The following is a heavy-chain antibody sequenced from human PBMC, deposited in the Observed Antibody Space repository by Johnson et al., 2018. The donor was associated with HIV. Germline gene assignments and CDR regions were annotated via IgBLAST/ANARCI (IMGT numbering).Heavy chain of an antibody. CDR2: VSYDGTNE. Sequence: QVQLVESGGGLVQPGGSLRLSCVASGFTFRSYGMHWVRQAPGKGLEWVAFVSYDGTNEFYADSVKGRFTVSRDSSKNTLFLQMNSLRAEDTAVYYCTTKTTVVTLGFDIWGQGTMVTVSS. V-gene: IGHV3-30*03. J-gene: IGHJ3*02. D-gene: IGHD4-23*01. CDR3: TTKTTVVTLGFDI. CDR1: GFTFRSYG.